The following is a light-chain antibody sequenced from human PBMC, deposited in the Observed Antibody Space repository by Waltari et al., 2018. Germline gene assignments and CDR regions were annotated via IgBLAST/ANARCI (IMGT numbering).Light chain of an antibody. CDR2: AAS. V-gene: IGKV1-39*01. J-gene: IGKJ2*01. CDR1: ESIGRY. CDR3: QQSYTSPYT. Sequence: DIQMTQSPSSLSASVGDRITIPCRASESIGRYLNWYQQRPGKAPKLLIYAASNLQSGAPSRFSGSGPGTAFTLTISSLQPEDSATYYCQQSYTSPYTFGQGT.